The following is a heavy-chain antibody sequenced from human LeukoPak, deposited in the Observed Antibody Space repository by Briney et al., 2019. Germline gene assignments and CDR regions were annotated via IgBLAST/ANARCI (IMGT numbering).Heavy chain of an antibody. V-gene: IGHV4-34*01. Sequence: PSETLSLTCAVYGGSFSGYYWSWIRQSPGKGLEWIGEINHSGSTNYNPSLKSRVTISVDTSKNQFSLKLSSVTAADTAVYYCARGRPLYYDILTGYLRTNWFDPWGQGTLVTVSS. CDR1: GGSFSGYY. CDR2: INHSGST. D-gene: IGHD3-9*01. CDR3: ARGRPLYYDILTGYLRTNWFDP. J-gene: IGHJ5*02.